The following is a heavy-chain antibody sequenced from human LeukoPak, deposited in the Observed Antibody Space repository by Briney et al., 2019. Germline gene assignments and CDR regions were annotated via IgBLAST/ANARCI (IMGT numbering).Heavy chain of an antibody. CDR2: INPNSGST. CDR1: GYTFTGYY. J-gene: IGHJ6*02. D-gene: IGHD2-2*01. CDR3: ARVPLGACSSTSCYYGMDV. Sequence: ASVKVSCKASGYTFTGYYMHWVRQAPGQGLEWMGWINPNSGSTNYAQKFQGRVTMTRDTSISTAYMELSRLGSDDTAVYYCARVPLGACSSTSCYYGMDVWGQGTTVTVSS. V-gene: IGHV1-2*02.